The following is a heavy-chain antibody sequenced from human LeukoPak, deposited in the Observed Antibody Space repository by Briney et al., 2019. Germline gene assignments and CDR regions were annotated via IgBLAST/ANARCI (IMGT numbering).Heavy chain of an antibody. Sequence: ASVKVSCKVSGYTLTELSMHWVRQAPGKGLEWMGGFDPEDGETIYAQKFQGRVTMTEDTSTDTAYMELSSLRSEDTAVYYCATLSSVLVPAAVNWFDPWGQGTPVTVSS. CDR2: FDPEDGET. J-gene: IGHJ5*02. CDR1: GYTLTELS. V-gene: IGHV1-24*01. D-gene: IGHD2-2*01. CDR3: ATLSSVLVPAAVNWFDP.